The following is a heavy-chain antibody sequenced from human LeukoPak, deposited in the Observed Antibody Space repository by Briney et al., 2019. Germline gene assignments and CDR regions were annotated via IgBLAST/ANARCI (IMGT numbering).Heavy chain of an antibody. D-gene: IGHD6-6*01. Sequence: GGSLRLSCVASAFTFRTYWMSWVRQAPGKGLEWVAMIKPDGSEKYYVDSMKGLFTISRDNAKNSLYLQMTSLRAEDTAVYYCTRDASGDRSSGPRMDVWGQGTTVTVS. V-gene: IGHV3-7*05. CDR1: AFTFRTYW. CDR2: IKPDGSEK. CDR3: TRDASGDRSSGPRMDV. J-gene: IGHJ6*02.